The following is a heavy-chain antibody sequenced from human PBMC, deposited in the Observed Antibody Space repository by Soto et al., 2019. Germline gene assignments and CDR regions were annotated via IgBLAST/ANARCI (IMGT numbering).Heavy chain of an antibody. Sequence: SVKVSYKASGGTFSSYASSWVRQAPGQGLEWMGGVIPIFGTANYAQKFQGRVTITAGKSTSTAYMEPSSLRSEDTAVYYCARSTGYVYRIYYYYGMEVWGQGTTVTVSS. V-gene: IGHV1-69*06. D-gene: IGHD3-9*01. CDR2: VIPIFGTA. CDR1: GGTFSSYA. CDR3: ARSTGYVYRIYYYYGMEV. J-gene: IGHJ6*01.